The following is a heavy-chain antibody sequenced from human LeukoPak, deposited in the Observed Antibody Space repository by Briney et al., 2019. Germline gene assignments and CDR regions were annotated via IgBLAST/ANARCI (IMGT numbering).Heavy chain of an antibody. D-gene: IGHD3-16*01. CDR2: ISSSSSYI. CDR1: GFTFSSYS. J-gene: IGHJ3*02. V-gene: IGHV3-21*04. Sequence: PGGSLRLSCAASGFTFSSYSMNWVRQAPGKGLEWVSSISSSSSYIYYADSVKGRFTISRDNAKNSLYLQMNSLRAEDMALYYCAKDALRMQPPGAFDIWGQGTMVTVSS. CDR3: AKDALRMQPPGAFDI.